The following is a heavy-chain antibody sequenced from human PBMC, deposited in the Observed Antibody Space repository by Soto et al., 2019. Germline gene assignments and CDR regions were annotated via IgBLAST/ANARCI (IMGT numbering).Heavy chain of an antibody. V-gene: IGHV1-69*01. D-gene: IGHD2-15*01. CDR2: IIPIFGTA. Sequence: QEQLVQSGAEVKKPGSSVKVSCKASGGIFSSYAISWVRQAPGQGLEWMGGIIPIFGTANYAQKFQGRVTITADESTNTAYIDLSSLKSEDTAIYYCARGGSGDVWFNEFWGQGTLVTVSS. CDR1: GGIFSSYA. J-gene: IGHJ4*02. CDR3: ARGGSGDVWFNEF.